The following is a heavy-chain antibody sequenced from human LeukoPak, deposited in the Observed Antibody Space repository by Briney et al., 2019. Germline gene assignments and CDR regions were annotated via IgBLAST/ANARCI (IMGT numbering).Heavy chain of an antibody. CDR2: IFHTGST. D-gene: IGHD3-10*01. Sequence: SETLSLTCTVSGGSITSSSFYWGWIRQPPGKGLEWIGNIFHTGSTHYNPSLKNRITISIDTPNKQFSLRLTSVTAADTAVYFCVRLWFGEMLPDYWGQGTLVTVSS. CDR1: GGSITSSSFY. J-gene: IGHJ4*02. CDR3: VRLWFGEMLPDY. V-gene: IGHV4-39*01.